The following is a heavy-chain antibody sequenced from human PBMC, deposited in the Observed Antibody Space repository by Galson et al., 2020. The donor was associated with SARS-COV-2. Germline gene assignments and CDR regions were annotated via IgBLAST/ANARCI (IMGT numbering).Heavy chain of an antibody. D-gene: IGHD3-22*01. J-gene: IGHJ4*02. CDR3: ARAESSGHNSVDY. Sequence: SQTLSLTCAIYGDSVSSDSATWNWIRQSPSRGLEWLGRTYYRSQWYNDYAASVTSRIVIKPDTTRSQVSLQLSSVTPADTAVYYCARAESSGHNSVDYWGQGTLVTVSS. CDR2: TYYRSQWYN. CDR1: GDSVSSDSAT. V-gene: IGHV6-1*01.